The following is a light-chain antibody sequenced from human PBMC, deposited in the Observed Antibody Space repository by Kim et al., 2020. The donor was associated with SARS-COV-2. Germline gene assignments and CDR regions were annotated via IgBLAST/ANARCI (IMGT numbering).Light chain of an antibody. CDR1: QSISSW. CDR2: KAS. Sequence: SSSVGARVTITCRASQSISSWLASYQQKPGKAPKLLIYKASSLESGVPSRFSGSGSGTEFTLTISSLQPDDFATYYCQQYNSYPYPFGQGTKLEI. CDR3: QQYNSYPYP. V-gene: IGKV1-5*03. J-gene: IGKJ2*01.